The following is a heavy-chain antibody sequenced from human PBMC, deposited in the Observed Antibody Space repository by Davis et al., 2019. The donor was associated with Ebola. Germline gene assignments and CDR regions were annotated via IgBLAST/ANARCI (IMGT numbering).Heavy chain of an antibody. CDR2: IYYSGST. J-gene: IGHJ6*03. D-gene: IGHD6-13*01. CDR1: GGSISSSSYY. Sequence: PSETLSLTCTVSGGSISSSSYYWGWIRQPPGKGLEWIGSIYYSGSTNYNPSLKSRVTMSVDTSKNQFSLKLSSVTAADTAVYYCARVAAAAPGYYYYYYMDVWGKGTTVTVSS. CDR3: ARVAAAAPGYYYYYYMDV. V-gene: IGHV4-39*07.